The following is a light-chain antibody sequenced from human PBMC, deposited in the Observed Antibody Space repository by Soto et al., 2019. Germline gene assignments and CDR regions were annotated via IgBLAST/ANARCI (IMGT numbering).Light chain of an antibody. J-gene: IGLJ3*02. Sequence: QSVLIQSPSASGTPGQRVTISCSGSRSNIGSNTVNWYQQVPGTAPRLLIYANNQRPSGVPDRFSGSKSDTSASLAISGLQSEDEADYYCAAWDDSLNGPVFGGGTKLTVL. CDR1: RSNIGSNT. CDR3: AAWDDSLNGPV. V-gene: IGLV1-44*01. CDR2: ANN.